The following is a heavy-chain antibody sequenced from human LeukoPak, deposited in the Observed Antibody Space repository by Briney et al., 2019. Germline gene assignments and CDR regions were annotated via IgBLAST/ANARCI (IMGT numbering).Heavy chain of an antibody. CDR1: GGSFSGYY. D-gene: IGHD3-10*01. CDR2: INHSGST. CDR3: ARRPRITMVRGVRKGYYMDV. J-gene: IGHJ6*03. Sequence: SETLSLTCAVYGGSFSGYYWSWIRQPPGKGLEWIGEINHSGSTNYNPSLKSRVTISVDTSKNQFSLKLSSVTAADTAVYYCARRPRITMVRGVRKGYYMDVWGKGTTVTISS. V-gene: IGHV4-34*01.